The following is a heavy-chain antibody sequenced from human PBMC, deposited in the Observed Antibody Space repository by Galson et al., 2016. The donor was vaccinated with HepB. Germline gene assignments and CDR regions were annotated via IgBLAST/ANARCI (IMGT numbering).Heavy chain of an antibody. D-gene: IGHD1-1*01. CDR1: GVTFISYA. CDR2: IIPIFGTT. Sequence: SVKVSCKASGVTFISYAISWVRQAPGQGLEWMGGIIPIFGTTNYAQKFQGRVTIIADKSTNTAYMELSSLRSDDTAVYYCASEIKKWNEVHDAFDFWGQGTMVTVSS. V-gene: IGHV1-69*06. J-gene: IGHJ3*01. CDR3: ASEIKKWNEVHDAFDF.